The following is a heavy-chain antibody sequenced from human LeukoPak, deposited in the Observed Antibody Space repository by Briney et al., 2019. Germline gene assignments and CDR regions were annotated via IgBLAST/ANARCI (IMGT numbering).Heavy chain of an antibody. CDR3: AKETYDILTGYYVQIDH. J-gene: IGHJ4*02. Sequence: GGSLRLSCAASGFSFTTYAMGWVRQAPGKGLEWVSAISGNGGSIYYADSVRGRFTISRDNSKNMVFLQMNSLRAEDTALYYCAKETYDILTGYYVQIDHWGQGTLVTVSS. CDR1: GFSFTTYA. V-gene: IGHV3-23*01. CDR2: ISGNGGSI. D-gene: IGHD3-9*01.